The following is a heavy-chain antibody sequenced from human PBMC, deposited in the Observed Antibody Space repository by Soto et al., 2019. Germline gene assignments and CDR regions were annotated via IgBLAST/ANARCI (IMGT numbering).Heavy chain of an antibody. CDR1: GFTFRNYA. D-gene: IGHD4-17*01. V-gene: IGHV3-30*04. Sequence: GXSLRLSCAASGFTFRNYAMHWVRQAPGKGLEWVAVXSYDGXNTYYADSVKGXFTISRDXXKNTLYLQMDSLRAEDKDVYNCARRPVTYYFDYWGKGTLVTVSS. CDR3: ARRPVTYYFDY. CDR2: XSYDGXNT. J-gene: IGHJ4*02.